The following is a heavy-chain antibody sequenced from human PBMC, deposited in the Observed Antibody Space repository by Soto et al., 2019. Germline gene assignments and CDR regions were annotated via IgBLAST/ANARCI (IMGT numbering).Heavy chain of an antibody. D-gene: IGHD3-9*01. V-gene: IGHV1-18*01. CDR2: ISAYNGNT. J-gene: IGHJ4*02. CDR1: GYTITRYG. CDR3: AREGIADGLDY. Sequence: ASVKVSCKTSGYTITRYGISWVRQAPGQGLEWMGWISAYNGNTNYAQKLQGRVTMTTDTSTSTAYMELRSLRSDDTAVYYCAREGIADGLDYWGQGTLVTVSS.